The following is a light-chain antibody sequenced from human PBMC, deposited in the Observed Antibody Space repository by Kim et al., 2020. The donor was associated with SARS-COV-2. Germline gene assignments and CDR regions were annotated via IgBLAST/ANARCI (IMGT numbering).Light chain of an antibody. Sequence: SYELTQPPSVSVSPGQTASITCSGDKLGDKYACWYQQKPGQSPVLVIYQDSKRHSGIPERFSGSNSGNTATLTISGTQAMDEADYYCQAWDSSTEVFGTG. J-gene: IGLJ1*01. CDR1: KLGDKY. CDR2: QDS. V-gene: IGLV3-1*01. CDR3: QAWDSSTEV.